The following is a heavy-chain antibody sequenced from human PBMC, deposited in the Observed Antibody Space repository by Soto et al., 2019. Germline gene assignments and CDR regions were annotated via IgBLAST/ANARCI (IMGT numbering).Heavy chain of an antibody. Sequence: GGSLRLSCAASGFTFSSYDMHGVRQAPGKGLEWVAVISYDGSNKYCADSVKGRFTISRDNSKNTLYMKMNSLRAEDTAVYYCASHYDILTGDYYGMDVWGQGTTVTVSS. V-gene: IGHV3-30-3*01. CDR2: ISYDGSNK. J-gene: IGHJ6*02. CDR1: GFTFSSYD. D-gene: IGHD3-9*01. CDR3: ASHYDILTGDYYGMDV.